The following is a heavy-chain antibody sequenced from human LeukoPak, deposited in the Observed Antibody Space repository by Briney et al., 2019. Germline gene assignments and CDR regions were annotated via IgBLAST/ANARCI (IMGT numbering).Heavy chain of an antibody. CDR1: GFTVSNNF. V-gene: IGHV3-53*01. CDR2: TYDGGYA. J-gene: IGHJ4*02. Sequence: PGGSLRLSCAASGFTVSNNFMSWVRQAPGKGLEWVSVTYDGGYARYAASVKGRFIISRDSSKNTLYLQMNSLRAEDTAVYYCARTRTGFNVVDYWGQGTLVTVSS. D-gene: IGHD3/OR15-3a*01. CDR3: ARTRTGFNVVDY.